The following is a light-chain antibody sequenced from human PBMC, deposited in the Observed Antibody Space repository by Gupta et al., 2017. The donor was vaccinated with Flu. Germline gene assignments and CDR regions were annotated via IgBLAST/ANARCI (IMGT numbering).Light chain of an antibody. V-gene: IGKV3-20*01. CDR3: QQFHSSPFT. Sequence: GTLSLSPGERATLSCRASQSVSSNYLAWYQQKPGQAPRLLIYGASSRATGIPDRFSGSGSGTDFTLTISRLDPEDFAVYYCQQFHSSPFTFGPGTKVDFK. CDR2: GAS. J-gene: IGKJ3*01. CDR1: QSVSSNY.